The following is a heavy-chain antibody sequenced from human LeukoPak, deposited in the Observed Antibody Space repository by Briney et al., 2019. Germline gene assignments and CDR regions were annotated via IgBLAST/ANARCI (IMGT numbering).Heavy chain of an antibody. CDR1: GFTFSSYS. CDR2: ISSSSSTI. V-gene: IGHV3-48*04. Sequence: GGSLRLSCAASGFTFSSYSMNWVRQAPGKGLEWVSYISSSSSTIYYADSVKGRFTISRDNAKNSLYLQMNSLRAEDTALYYCAKDKTMVRGKGYFDYWGQGTLVTVSS. D-gene: IGHD3-10*01. J-gene: IGHJ4*02. CDR3: AKDKTMVRGKGYFDY.